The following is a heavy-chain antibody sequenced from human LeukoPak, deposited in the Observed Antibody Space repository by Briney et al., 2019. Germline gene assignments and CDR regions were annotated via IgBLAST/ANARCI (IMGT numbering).Heavy chain of an antibody. J-gene: IGHJ5*02. CDR3: ARGMGFDP. V-gene: IGHV4-39*01. CDR2: IYYSGST. CDR1: GGSISSSSYY. D-gene: IGHD5-24*01. Sequence: PSETLSLTCTVSGGSISSSSYYWGWICQPPGTGLEWIGSIYYSGSTYYNPSLKSRVTISVDTSKNQFSLKLSSVTAADTAVYYCARGMGFDPWGQGTLVTVSS.